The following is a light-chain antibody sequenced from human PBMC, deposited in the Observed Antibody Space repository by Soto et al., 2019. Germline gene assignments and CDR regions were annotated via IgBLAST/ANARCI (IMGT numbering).Light chain of an antibody. J-gene: IGKJ4*01. V-gene: IGKV3-11*01. CDR1: QTISYY. CDR3: QQRSNWLT. CDR2: DAS. Sequence: EIVLTQSPATLSLSPGERATLSCRASQTISYYLAWYQQQPGQAPRLLIYDASNRATGIPARFSGSGSGTDFTLTISSLEPEDFAVYYCQQRSNWLTFGGGTKGEIK.